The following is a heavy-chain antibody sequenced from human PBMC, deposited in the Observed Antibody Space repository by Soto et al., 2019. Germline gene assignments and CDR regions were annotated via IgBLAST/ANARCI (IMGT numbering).Heavy chain of an antibody. D-gene: IGHD7-27*01. CDR1: GFTFSNYA. Sequence: GWSLRLSCAASGFTFSNYAMHWVRHAPGKGLEWVAVIWHDGNNKYYADSVKGRFTLFRDNSKSTLYLQLDSLRADDTAVYYCEKDREGTGSNFDYWVHRTLLTVSS. CDR2: IWHDGNNK. V-gene: IGHV3-33*06. J-gene: IGHJ4*01. CDR3: EKDREGTGSNFDY.